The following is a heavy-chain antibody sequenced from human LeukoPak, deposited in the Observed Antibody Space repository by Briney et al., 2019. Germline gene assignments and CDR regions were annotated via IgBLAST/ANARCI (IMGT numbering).Heavy chain of an antibody. CDR3: ARNPSMVRGVQMVYFVY. D-gene: IGHD3-10*01. CDR1: GFTFSSYA. J-gene: IGHJ4*02. V-gene: IGHV3-23*01. CDR2: ISGSGGST. Sequence: GGSLRLSCAASGFTFSSYAMSWVRQAPGKGLEWVSAISGSGGSTYYADSVKGRFTISRDNSKNTLYLQMNSLRAEDTAVYYCARNPSMVRGVQMVYFVYWGRGTLVTVSS.